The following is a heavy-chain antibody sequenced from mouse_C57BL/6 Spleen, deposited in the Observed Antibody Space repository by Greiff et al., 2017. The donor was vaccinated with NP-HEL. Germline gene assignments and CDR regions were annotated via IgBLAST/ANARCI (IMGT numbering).Heavy chain of an antibody. CDR1: GFTFSDYG. V-gene: IGHV5-17*01. CDR3: ASFFYDY. J-gene: IGHJ3*01. Sequence: EVNVVESGGGLVKPGGSLKLSCAASGFTFSDYGLHWVRQAPEKGLEWVAYISSGSSTIYYADTVKGRFTISRDNAKNTLFLQMTSLRSEDTAMYYCASFFYDYWGQGTLVTVSA. D-gene: IGHD1-1*01. CDR2: ISSGSSTI.